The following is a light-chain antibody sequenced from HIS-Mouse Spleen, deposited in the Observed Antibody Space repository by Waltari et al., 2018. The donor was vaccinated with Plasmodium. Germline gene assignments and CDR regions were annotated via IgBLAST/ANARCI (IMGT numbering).Light chain of an antibody. Sequence: EIVMTQSQATLYMYQGEKATLPGRASQSVSSNLAWYQQKPGQAPRLLIYGASTRATGIPARFSGSGSGTEFTLTISSLQSEDFAVYYCQQYNNWPPWTFGQGTKVEIK. J-gene: IGKJ1*01. CDR3: QQYNNWPPWT. CDR2: GAS. V-gene: IGKV3-15*01. CDR1: QSVSSN.